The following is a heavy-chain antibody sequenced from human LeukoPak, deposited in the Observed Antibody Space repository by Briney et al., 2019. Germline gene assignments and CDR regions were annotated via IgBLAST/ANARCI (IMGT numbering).Heavy chain of an antibody. CDR2: IIPIFGTA. J-gene: IGHJ6*03. CDR1: GGTFSSYA. D-gene: IGHD2-2*01. V-gene: IGHV1-69*05. Sequence: ASVKVSCKASGGTFSSYAISWVRQAPGQGLEWMGGIIPIFGTANYAQKFQGRVTITTDESTSTAYMELSSLRSEDTAVYYCARGSIVVVPAALYYYYMDVWGKGTTVTVSS. CDR3: ARGSIVVVPAALYYYYMDV.